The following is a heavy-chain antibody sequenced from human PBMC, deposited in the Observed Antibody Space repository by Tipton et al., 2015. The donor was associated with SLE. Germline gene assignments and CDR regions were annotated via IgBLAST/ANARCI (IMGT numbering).Heavy chain of an antibody. CDR2: IRYDGSNK. D-gene: IGHD4-23*01. CDR1: GFTFSSYG. Sequence: GSLRLSCAASGFTFSSYGMHWVRQAPGKGLEWVAFIRYDGSNKYYADSVKGRFTISRDNSKNTLYLQMNSLRAEDTAVYYCAKPQGGNSFYYYYGMDVWGQGTTVTVSS. V-gene: IGHV3-30*02. CDR3: AKPQGGNSFYYYYGMDV. J-gene: IGHJ6*02.